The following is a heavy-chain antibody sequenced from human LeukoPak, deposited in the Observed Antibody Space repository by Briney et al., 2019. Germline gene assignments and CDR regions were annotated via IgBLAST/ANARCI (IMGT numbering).Heavy chain of an antibody. D-gene: IGHD3-9*01. Sequence: SETLSLTCAVYGGSFSGYYWSWIRQPPGKGLEWIGEINHSGSTNYNPSLKSRVTISVDTSKNQFSLKLSSVTAADTAVYYCARGCPVRILIGYYKGLSFDPWGQGTLVTVSS. CDR1: GGSFSGYY. CDR3: ARGCPVRILIGYYKGLSFDP. CDR2: INHSGST. V-gene: IGHV4-34*01. J-gene: IGHJ5*02.